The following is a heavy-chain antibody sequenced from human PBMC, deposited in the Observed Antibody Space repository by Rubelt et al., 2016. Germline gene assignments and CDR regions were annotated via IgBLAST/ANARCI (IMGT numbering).Heavy chain of an antibody. J-gene: IGHJ4*02. CDR3: ARQGDHTNYHYLDY. CDR1: GGSISSSSYY. D-gene: IGHD4/OR15-4a*01. V-gene: IGHV4-39*01. CDR2: IYYSGSS. Sequence: ESGPGLVKPSETLSLTCTVSGGSISSSSYYWGWIRQPPGKGLEGIGSIYYSGSSYHNPSLKSRVTISVDTSKNQFSLKLSSVTAADTAVYYCARQGDHTNYHYLDYWGQGTLVTVSS.